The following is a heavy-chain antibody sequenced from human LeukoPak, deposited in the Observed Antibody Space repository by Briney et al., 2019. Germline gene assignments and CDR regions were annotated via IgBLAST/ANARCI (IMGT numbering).Heavy chain of an antibody. CDR1: GFMFSSYG. D-gene: IGHD6-6*01. Sequence: GGSLRLSCAASGFMFSSYGMHWVRQAPGKGLEWVAFIRYDGNNKYYGDSVNGRFTISRDNSKNTLYLQMNSLRAEDTAVYYCAKAANSSSYIDYWGQGTLVTVSS. CDR2: IRYDGNNK. J-gene: IGHJ4*02. V-gene: IGHV3-30*02. CDR3: AKAANSSSYIDY.